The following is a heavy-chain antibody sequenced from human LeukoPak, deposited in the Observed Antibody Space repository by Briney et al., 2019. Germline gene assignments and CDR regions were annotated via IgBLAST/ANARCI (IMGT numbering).Heavy chain of an antibody. J-gene: IGHJ5*02. Sequence: SETLSLTCAVYGGSFSGYYWSWIRQPPGKGLEWIGEINHSGSTNYNPSLKSRVTISVDTSKNQFSLKLSSVTAADTAVYYCARVAERFLEWLLPGGWFDPWGQGTLVTVSS. V-gene: IGHV4-34*01. CDR1: GGSFSGYY. CDR3: ARVAERFLEWLLPGGWFDP. CDR2: INHSGST. D-gene: IGHD3-3*01.